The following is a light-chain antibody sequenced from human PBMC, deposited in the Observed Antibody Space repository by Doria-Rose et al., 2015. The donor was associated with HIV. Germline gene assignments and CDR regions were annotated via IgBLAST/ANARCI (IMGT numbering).Light chain of an antibody. Sequence: TQSPGTLSLSPGERATLSCRASQSFSSTYLAWYQQKPGQAPSLLIYDRSTSATGIPDRFSAGGSGTDFTRTINRLEPEDFALYYCHQYGTSWTFGQGTKVEI. V-gene: IGKV3-20*01. J-gene: IGKJ1*01. CDR2: DRS. CDR3: HQYGTSWT. CDR1: QSFSSTY.